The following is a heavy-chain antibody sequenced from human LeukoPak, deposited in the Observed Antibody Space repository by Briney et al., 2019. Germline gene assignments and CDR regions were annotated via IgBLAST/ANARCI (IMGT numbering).Heavy chain of an antibody. J-gene: IGHJ6*03. D-gene: IGHD2-2*01. CDR1: GFTFSSYG. Sequence: GGSLRLSCAASGFTFSSYGMHWVRQAPGMGLEWVAVIWYDGSNKYYADSVKGRFTISRDNSKNTLYLQMNSLRAEDTAVYYCARKGRYCSSTSCHHYYYYMDVWGKGTTVTVSS. CDR3: ARKGRYCSSTSCHHYYYYMDV. V-gene: IGHV3-33*01. CDR2: IWYDGSNK.